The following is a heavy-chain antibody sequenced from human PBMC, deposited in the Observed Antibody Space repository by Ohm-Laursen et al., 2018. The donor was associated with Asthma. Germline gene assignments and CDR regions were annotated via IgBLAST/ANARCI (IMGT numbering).Heavy chain of an antibody. CDR2: IYYSGNT. V-gene: IGHV4-31*03. Sequence: SETLSLTCIVSGGSISSGGYFYSWIRQHPGKGLEWIGYIYYSGNTYYSPSLRSRLTISLDTSKNQFSLQLRSVTAADTAVYYCARRAKKSGSYFDYWGQGTLVTVSS. CDR1: GGSISSGGYF. CDR3: ARRAKKSGSYFDY. J-gene: IGHJ4*02. D-gene: IGHD1-26*01.